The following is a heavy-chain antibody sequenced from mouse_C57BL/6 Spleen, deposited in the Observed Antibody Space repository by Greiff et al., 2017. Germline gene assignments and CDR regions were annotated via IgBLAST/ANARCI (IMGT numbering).Heavy chain of an antibody. CDR3: ARWGTGGYFDV. J-gene: IGHJ1*03. V-gene: IGHV1-63*01. CDR2: IYPGGGYT. D-gene: IGHD4-1*01. Sequence: VQLQQSGAELVRPGTSVKMSCKASGYTFTNYWIGWAKQRPGHGLEWIGDIYPGGGYTNYNEKFKGKATLTADKSSSTAYMQFSSLTSEDSAIYYCARWGTGGYFDVWGTGTTVTVSS. CDR1: GYTFTNYW.